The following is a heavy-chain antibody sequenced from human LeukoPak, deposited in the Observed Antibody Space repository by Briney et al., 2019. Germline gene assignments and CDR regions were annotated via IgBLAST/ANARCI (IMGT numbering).Heavy chain of an antibody. CDR2: INPSGGST. J-gene: IGHJ4*02. D-gene: IGHD3-22*01. Sequence: ASVKVSCKASGGTFSSYAISWVRQAPGQGLEWMGIINPSGGSTSYAQKFQGRVTMTRDTSTSTVYMELSSLRSEDTAVYYCARDHTPPDYYDSSGYYRLAYVYWGQGTLVTVSS. CDR1: GGTFSSYA. CDR3: ARDHTPPDYYDSSGYYRLAYVY. V-gene: IGHV1-46*01.